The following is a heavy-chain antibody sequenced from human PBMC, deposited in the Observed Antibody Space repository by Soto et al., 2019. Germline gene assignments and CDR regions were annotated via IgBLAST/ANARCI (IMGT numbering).Heavy chain of an antibody. J-gene: IGHJ4*02. V-gene: IGHV1-18*01. D-gene: IGHD3-22*01. CDR2: IRAYNGNT. Sequence: QVQLVQSGAEVKKPGASVKVSCKASGYTYTSYGVSWVRQAPGEGLEWMGWIRAYNGNTNYAQKLQGRVTMTTDTSTSTAYMELRSLRSDDTAVYYCARSHTVYYYDSSGYPAYYFDYWGQGTLVTVSS. CDR3: ARSHTVYYYDSSGYPAYYFDY. CDR1: GYTYTSYG.